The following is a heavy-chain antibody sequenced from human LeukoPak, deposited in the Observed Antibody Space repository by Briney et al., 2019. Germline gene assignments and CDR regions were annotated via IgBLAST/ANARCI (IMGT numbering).Heavy chain of an antibody. CDR1: GFTFSSYS. Sequence: GGSLRLSCAASGFTFSSYSMNWVRQAPGKGLEWVSSISSSSDYIYYADSVKGRFTISRDNAKNSLCLQMKSLRAEDTAVYYCARGKTSQNIVTRKTYNWFDPWGQGTLVTVSS. CDR2: ISSSSDYI. V-gene: IGHV3-21*01. J-gene: IGHJ5*02. CDR3: ARGKTSQNIVTRKTYNWFDP. D-gene: IGHD2/OR15-2a*01.